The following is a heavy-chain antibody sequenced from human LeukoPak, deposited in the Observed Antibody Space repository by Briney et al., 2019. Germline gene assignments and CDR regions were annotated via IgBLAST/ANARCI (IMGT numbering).Heavy chain of an antibody. V-gene: IGHV4-4*07. CDR2: LYTSGNT. CDR3: ARGYCSGGSCYRQAFDI. Sequence: SETLSLTCTVSGXSISSYYWSWIRQPAGKELEWIGRLYTSGNTIYNPSLKSRPTMSVDTSKNQFSLKLSSVTAADTAVYYCARGYCSGGSCYRQAFDIWGQGTMVTVSS. D-gene: IGHD2-15*01. J-gene: IGHJ3*02. CDR1: GXSISSYY.